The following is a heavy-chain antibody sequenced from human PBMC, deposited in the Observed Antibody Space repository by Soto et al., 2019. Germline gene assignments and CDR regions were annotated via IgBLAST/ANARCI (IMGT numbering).Heavy chain of an antibody. Sequence: QVQLQESGPGVVKPSETLSLSCTVSGASVSSGSYYWTWIRQPPGKGLEWVGYIFYNGKTTNYNPSRKSRVTISVDTSKNQFSLKMSSVTAADTAFYYCARVYSGSYGQNDWGQGTLVTVSA. J-gene: IGHJ4*02. D-gene: IGHD1-26*01. CDR1: GASVSSGSYY. CDR2: IFYNGKTT. V-gene: IGHV4-61*01. CDR3: ARVYSGSYGQND.